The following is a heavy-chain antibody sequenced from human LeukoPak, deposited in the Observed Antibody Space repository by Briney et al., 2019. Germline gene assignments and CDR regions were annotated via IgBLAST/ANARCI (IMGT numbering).Heavy chain of an antibody. V-gene: IGHV3-23*01. J-gene: IGHJ4*02. D-gene: IGHD2-21*01. CDR2: ISGSGGNT. Sequence: GGSLRLSCAASGFTFSSYAMSWVRQAPGKGLEWVSGISGSGGNTYLADSVKGRFTIARDNHKTTLYLQINSLRADDTAVYSCARGSTWGGLDYWGQGTLVTVST. CDR1: GFTFSSYA. CDR3: ARGSTWGGLDY.